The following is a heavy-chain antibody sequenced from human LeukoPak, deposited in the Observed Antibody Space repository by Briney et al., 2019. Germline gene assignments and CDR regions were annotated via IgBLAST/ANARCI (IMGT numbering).Heavy chain of an antibody. CDR2: IIPIFGTA. V-gene: IGHV1-69*13. J-gene: IGHJ5*02. CDR3: ARDRYCSSTSCKSHPMGYWFDP. Sequence: ASVKVSCKASGGTFSSYAISWVRQAPGKGLEWMGGIIPIFGTANYAQKFQGRVTITADESTSTAYMELSSLRSEDTAVYYCARDRYCSSTSCKSHPMGYWFDPWGQGTLVTVSS. CDR1: GGTFSSYA. D-gene: IGHD2-2*01.